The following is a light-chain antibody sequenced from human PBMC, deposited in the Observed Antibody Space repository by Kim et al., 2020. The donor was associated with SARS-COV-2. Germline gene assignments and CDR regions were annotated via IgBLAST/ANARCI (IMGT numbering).Light chain of an antibody. CDR1: QTMSSNF. V-gene: IGKV3-20*01. CDR2: AAS. CDR3: QQSGNARWT. J-gene: IGKJ1*01. Sequence: EIVLTQSPGTLSLSPGERATLSCRASQTMSSNFLAGYQQKPGQAPRLLIYAASKRATGIPDRFSGSGSGTDFTLTISRLDPEDFAVYYCQQSGNARWTFGQGTKVDIK.